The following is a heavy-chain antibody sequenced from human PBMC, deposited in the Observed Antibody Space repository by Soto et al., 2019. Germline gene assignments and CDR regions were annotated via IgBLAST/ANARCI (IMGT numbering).Heavy chain of an antibody. CDR2: INAGNGNT. J-gene: IGHJ3*02. V-gene: IGHV1-3*01. Sequence: QVQLVQSGAEVKKPGASVKVSCKASGYTFTSYAMHWVRQAPGQRLEWMGWINAGNGNTKYSQKFQGRVTITRDTSASTAYMELSSLRSEDTAVYYCARGGITIFGVVIIVGDAFDIWGQGTMVTVSS. CDR1: GYTFTSYA. CDR3: ARGGITIFGVVIIVGDAFDI. D-gene: IGHD3-3*01.